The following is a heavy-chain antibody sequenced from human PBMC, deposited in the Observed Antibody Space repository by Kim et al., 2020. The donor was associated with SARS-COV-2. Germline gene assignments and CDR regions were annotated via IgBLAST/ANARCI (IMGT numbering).Heavy chain of an antibody. CDR3: ARSGTVAGFDY. CDR2: T. D-gene: IGHD6-19*01. V-gene: IGHV3-53*04. Sequence: TYYADSVKGRFTISRHNSKNTLYLQMNSLRAEDTAVYYCARSGTVAGFDYWGQGTLVTVSS. J-gene: IGHJ4*02.